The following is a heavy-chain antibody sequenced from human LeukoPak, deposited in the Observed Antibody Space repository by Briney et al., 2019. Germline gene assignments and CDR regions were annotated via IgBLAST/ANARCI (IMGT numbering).Heavy chain of an antibody. J-gene: IGHJ6*03. Sequence: GRSLRLSCAASGFTFSSHAMSWVRQAPGKGLEWVSAVSGSGDNTYYADSVKGRFTISRDNSKNTLYLHMSSLRAEDTAVYYCACTAYYYYYLDVWGKGTTVTVS. CDR2: VSGSGDNT. V-gene: IGHV3-23*01. D-gene: IGHD5-18*01. CDR3: ACTAYYYYYLDV. CDR1: GFTFSSHA.